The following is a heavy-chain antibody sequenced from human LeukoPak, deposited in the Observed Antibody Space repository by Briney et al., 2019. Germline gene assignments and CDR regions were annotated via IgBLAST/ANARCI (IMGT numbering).Heavy chain of an antibody. CDR2: FDPEDGET. Sequence: ASVKASCKVSGYTLTELSMHWVRQAPGKGLEWMGGFDPEDGETIYAQKFQGRVTMTEDTSTDTAYMELSSLRSEDTAVYCCASFGSSGYYYPIDYWGQGTLVTVSS. CDR3: ASFGSSGYYYPIDY. V-gene: IGHV1-24*01. CDR1: GYTLTELS. D-gene: IGHD3-22*01. J-gene: IGHJ4*02.